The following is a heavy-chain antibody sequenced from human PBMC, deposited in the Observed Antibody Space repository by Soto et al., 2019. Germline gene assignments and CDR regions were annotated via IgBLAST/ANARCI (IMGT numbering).Heavy chain of an antibody. J-gene: IGHJ5*02. Sequence: SEPLSLPCAVYGGSLSGSYWRWIRQPPGKGLEWIGEINHSGSTNYNPSLKSRVTISVDTSKNQFSLKLSSVTAADTALYYCALRRYNSRRCFDPWGQGTLVTVPS. CDR1: GGSLSGSY. D-gene: IGHD1-1*01. CDR2: INHSGST. V-gene: IGHV4-34*01. CDR3: ALRRYNSRRCFDP.